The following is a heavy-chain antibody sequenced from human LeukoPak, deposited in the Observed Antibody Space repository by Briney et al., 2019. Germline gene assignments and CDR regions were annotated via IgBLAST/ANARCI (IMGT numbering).Heavy chain of an antibody. CDR1: GFIFSNYG. Sequence: GGSLRLSCEASGFIFSNYGMHWVRQAPGKGLEWVALIWYDGRTKFHADSVRGRFTISRDNFANTLYLQMSSLRVEDTAVYYCAREWGRIAVAGGPGYWGQGALVTVSS. D-gene: IGHD6-19*01. V-gene: IGHV3-33*01. CDR3: AREWGRIAVAGGPGY. CDR2: IWYDGRTK. J-gene: IGHJ4*02.